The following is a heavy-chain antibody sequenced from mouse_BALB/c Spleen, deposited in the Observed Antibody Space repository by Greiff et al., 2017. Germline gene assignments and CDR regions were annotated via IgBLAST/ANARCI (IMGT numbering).Heavy chain of an antibody. J-gene: IGHJ4*01. D-gene: IGHD3-1*01. V-gene: IGHV1-54*01. CDR3: ARSRGGRMDY. Sequence: QVQLKESGAELVRPGTSVKVSCKASGYAFTNYLIEWVKQRPGQGLEWIGVINPGSGGTNYNEKFKGKATLTADKSSSTAYMQLSSLTSDDSAVYFCARSRGGRMDYWGQGTSVTVSS. CDR2: INPGSGGT. CDR1: GYAFTNYL.